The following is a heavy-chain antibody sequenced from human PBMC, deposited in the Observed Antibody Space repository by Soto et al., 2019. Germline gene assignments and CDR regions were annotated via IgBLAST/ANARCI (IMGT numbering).Heavy chain of an antibody. CDR2: VNPILSLS. CDR1: GDTFSFYS. Sequence: QVQLVQSGAEVKRPGSSVKVSCKASGDTFSFYSINWVRQAPGLGLEWMGRVNPILSLSNYAQRFQGRVTMTADKSTSTAYMVISSLRSGDTAIYYCATSYGSGYRAFDYWGQGAHVIVSS. CDR3: ATSYGSGYRAFDY. D-gene: IGHD3-10*01. J-gene: IGHJ4*02. V-gene: IGHV1-69*02.